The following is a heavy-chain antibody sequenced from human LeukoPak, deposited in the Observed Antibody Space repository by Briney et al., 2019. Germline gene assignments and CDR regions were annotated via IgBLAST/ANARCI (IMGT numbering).Heavy chain of an antibody. CDR3: ARTKLVNSYYYYGMDV. D-gene: IGHD3-9*01. CDR1: GGSFSGYY. Sequence: SETLSLTCAVYGGSFSGYYWSWIRQPPGKGLEWIGEINHSGSTNYNPSLKSRVTISVDTSKNQFSLKLSSVTAADTAVYYCARTKLVNSYYYYGMDVWGQGTTVTVSS. V-gene: IGHV4-34*01. J-gene: IGHJ6*02. CDR2: INHSGST.